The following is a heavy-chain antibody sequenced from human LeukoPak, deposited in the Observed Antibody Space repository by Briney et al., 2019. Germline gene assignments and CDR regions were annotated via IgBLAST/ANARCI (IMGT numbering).Heavy chain of an antibody. CDR1: GFTFSSYA. V-gene: IGHV3-23*01. CDR3: AKDTASSWWYFDL. Sequence: PGGSLRLSCAASGFTFSSYAMSWVRQAPGMGLEWVSAITGSGGSTYYADSVKGRFTISRDNSKNTVYLQMNSLRGEDTAVYYCAKDTASSWWYFDLWGRGTLVTVSS. J-gene: IGHJ2*01. D-gene: IGHD5-18*01. CDR2: ITGSGGST.